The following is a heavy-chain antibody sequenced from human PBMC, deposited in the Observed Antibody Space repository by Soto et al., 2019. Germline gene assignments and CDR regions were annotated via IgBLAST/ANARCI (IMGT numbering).Heavy chain of an antibody. D-gene: IGHD3-3*01. CDR3: AIASYTIFGVVYYYYYYMDV. CDR2: ISAYNGNT. CDR1: GYTFTSYG. J-gene: IGHJ6*03. Sequence: ASVKVSCKASGYTFTSYGISWVRQAPGQGLEWVGWISAYNGNTNYAQKLQGRVTMTTDTSTSTAYMELRSLRSDDTAVYYFAIASYTIFGVVYYYYYYMDVWGKGTTVTVSS. V-gene: IGHV1-18*01.